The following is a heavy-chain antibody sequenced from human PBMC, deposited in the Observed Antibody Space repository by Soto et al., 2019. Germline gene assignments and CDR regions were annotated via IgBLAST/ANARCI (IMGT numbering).Heavy chain of an antibody. Sequence: GESLKISCKASGYSFSFYWIGWVRQMPGKGLEWMAIMYPDDSDIRYSPSFEAHVTISADKSTSTAFLQWGSLKASDTAMYYCATAYVYDFENSNYYRDAFDIWGQGTLVT. J-gene: IGHJ3*02. D-gene: IGHD3-22*01. CDR2: MYPDDSDI. V-gene: IGHV5-51*01. CDR1: GYSFSFYW. CDR3: ATAYVYDFENSNYYRDAFDI.